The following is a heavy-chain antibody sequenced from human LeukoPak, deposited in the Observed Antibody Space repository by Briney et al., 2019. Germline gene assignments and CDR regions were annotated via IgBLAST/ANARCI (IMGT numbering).Heavy chain of an antibody. V-gene: IGHV3-13*01. CDR2: IRSTGIT. Sequence: PGGSLRLSCAASGFTFSRYDIHWVRQAAGKGLEEGSAIRSTGITYYPDSVKGRFTISRDDAKTSVYLEMNSLRAEDTAVYFCARDRRDASNFYFYGMDVWGQGTTVTVSS. CDR3: ARDRRDASNFYFYGMDV. CDR1: GFTFSRYD. D-gene: IGHD5-24*01. J-gene: IGHJ6*02.